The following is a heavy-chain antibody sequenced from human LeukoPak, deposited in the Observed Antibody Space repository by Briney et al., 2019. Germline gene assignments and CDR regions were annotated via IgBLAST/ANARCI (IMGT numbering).Heavy chain of an antibody. J-gene: IGHJ6*02. D-gene: IGHD2-2*02. Sequence: SETLSLTCTVSGVSISGDYWGWIRQPPGKGLEWIGSIYYSGSTYYNPSLKSRVTISVDTSKNQFSLKLSSVTAADTAVYYCAREGVVPAAITQGYYYYGMDVWGQGTTVTVSS. CDR1: GVSISGDY. CDR3: AREGVVPAAITQGYYYYGMDV. CDR2: IYYSGST. V-gene: IGHV4-39*02.